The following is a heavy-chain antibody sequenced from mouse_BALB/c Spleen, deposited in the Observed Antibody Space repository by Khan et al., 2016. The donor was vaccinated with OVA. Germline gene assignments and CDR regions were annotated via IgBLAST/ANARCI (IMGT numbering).Heavy chain of an antibody. D-gene: IGHD3-3*01. Sequence: QIQLVQSGPELKKPGETVKISCKASGYTFTNYGMNWVKQAPGKGLKWMGWINTYTGEPTYTGDFKGRFAFSLETSASTAYLQINNLKNEDIATYFCAIGASYWYFDVWGAGTTVTVSS. V-gene: IGHV9-1*02. CDR2: INTYTGEP. CDR1: GYTFTNYG. J-gene: IGHJ1*01. CDR3: AIGASYWYFDV.